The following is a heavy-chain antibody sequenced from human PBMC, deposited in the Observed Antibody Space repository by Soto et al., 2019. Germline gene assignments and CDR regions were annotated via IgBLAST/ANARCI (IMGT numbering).Heavy chain of an antibody. V-gene: IGHV5-10-1*01. D-gene: IGHD4-17*01. CDR3: ARVDYGDYYYYYGMDV. CDR1: GYSFTSYW. CDR2: IDPSDSYT. J-gene: IGHJ6*02. Sequence: PGESLKISCKGSGYSFTSYWISWVRQMPGKGLEWMGRIDPSDSYTNYSPSFQGHVTISAAKSISTAYLQWSSLKASDTAMYYCARVDYGDYYYYYGMDVCGQRTTVTVSS.